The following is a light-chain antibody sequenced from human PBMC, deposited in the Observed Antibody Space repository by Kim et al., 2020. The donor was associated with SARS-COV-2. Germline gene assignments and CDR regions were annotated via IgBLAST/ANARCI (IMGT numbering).Light chain of an antibody. J-gene: IGLJ3*02. CDR1: SLRSYY. Sequence: SSELTQDPAVSVALGQTVRITCQGDSLRSYYASWYQQKPGKALVLVIYGKNNRPSGIPDRFSGSSSGNTASLTITGAQAEDEADYYCNSRDSSGNPWVFG. V-gene: IGLV3-19*01. CDR2: GKN. CDR3: NSRDSSGNPWV.